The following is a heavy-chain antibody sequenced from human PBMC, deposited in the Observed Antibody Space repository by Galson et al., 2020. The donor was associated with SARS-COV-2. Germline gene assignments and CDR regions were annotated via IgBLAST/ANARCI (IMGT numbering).Heavy chain of an antibody. CDR1: GGSISSGGYS. Sequence: SETLSLTCAVSGGSISSGGYSWSWIRQPPWKGLEWIGYIYYSGSTYYNPSLKSRVTISVDTSKNQFSLKLSSVTAADTAVYYCARDSWIAAAATGSYAFDIWGQGTMVTVSS. V-gene: IGHV4-30-4*07. J-gene: IGHJ3*02. CDR2: IYYSGST. D-gene: IGHD6-13*01. CDR3: ARDSWIAAAATGSYAFDI.